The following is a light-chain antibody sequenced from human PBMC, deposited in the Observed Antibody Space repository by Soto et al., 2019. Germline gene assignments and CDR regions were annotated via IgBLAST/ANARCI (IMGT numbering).Light chain of an antibody. J-gene: IGKJ1*01. CDR1: QGIRNE. V-gene: IGKV1-6*01. Sequence: AIQMTQSPSSLSASVGDRVTITCGESQGIRNELRWFQQRPGNAPTXXISAASRLQSGVPSRFSGRGSGTDFTLTISSLQPEDFATYYCLQDYDSPRTFGQGTKVDIK. CDR2: AAS. CDR3: LQDYDSPRT.